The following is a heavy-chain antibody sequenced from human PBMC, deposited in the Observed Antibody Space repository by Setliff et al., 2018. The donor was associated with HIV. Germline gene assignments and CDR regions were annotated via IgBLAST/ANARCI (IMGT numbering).Heavy chain of an antibody. D-gene: IGHD3-16*01. CDR2: MSYDGNNK. J-gene: IGHJ4*02. Sequence: PGGSLRLSCAASGFIFSSYAMHWVRQAPGKGLEWVAVMSYDGNNKYYADSVKGRFTISRDNSKNTLYLQMISLRAEDTAVYFCARDDYGSVDYWGQGTLVTVSS. CDR1: GFIFSSYA. CDR3: ARDDYGSVDY. V-gene: IGHV3-30*01.